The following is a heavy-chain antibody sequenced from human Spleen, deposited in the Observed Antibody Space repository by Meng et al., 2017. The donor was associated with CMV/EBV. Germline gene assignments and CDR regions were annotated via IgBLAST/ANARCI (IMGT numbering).Heavy chain of an antibody. Sequence: GESLKISCAASGFTFSSYAMSWVRQAPGKGLEWVSRINSDGSSTSYADSVKGRFTISRDNAKNTLYLQMNSLRAEDTAVYYCALVRYYDFWSGYWSAFDIWGQGTMVTVSS. CDR1: GFTFSSYA. CDR3: ALVRYYDFWSGYWSAFDI. CDR2: INSDGSST. V-gene: IGHV3-74*01. D-gene: IGHD3-3*01. J-gene: IGHJ3*02.